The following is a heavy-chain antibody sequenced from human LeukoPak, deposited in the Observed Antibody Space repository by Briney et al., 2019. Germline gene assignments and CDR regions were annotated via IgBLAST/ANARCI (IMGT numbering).Heavy chain of an antibody. J-gene: IGHJ4*02. CDR1: GFTFSRYW. CDR2: INPDGSTT. D-gene: IGHD1-26*01. CDR3: ARDYSGSYFSDY. Sequence: GGSLRLSCAASGFTFSRYWIHWVRQAPGKGLEWVSRINPDGSTTTYADSVKGRCTISRDNVKNTVYLQMNSLRAEDTAVYYCARDYSGSYFSDYWGQGTLVTVSS. V-gene: IGHV3-74*01.